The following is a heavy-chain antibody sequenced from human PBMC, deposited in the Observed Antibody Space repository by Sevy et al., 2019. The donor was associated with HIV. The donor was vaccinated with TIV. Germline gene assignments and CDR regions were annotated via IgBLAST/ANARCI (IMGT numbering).Heavy chain of an antibody. Sequence: GGSLRLSCAASGFSFSTYWMTWVRQAPGKGLEWVATMNQDGTERDYVDSVKGQLTFSRDNTKTSLFLQRNSLGAEDTGVYYCVREGLGGFSYSLDCWGQGTLVTVSS. CDR2: MNQDGTER. CDR1: GFSFSTYW. V-gene: IGHV3-7*01. D-gene: IGHD3-16*01. J-gene: IGHJ4*02. CDR3: VREGLGGFSYSLDC.